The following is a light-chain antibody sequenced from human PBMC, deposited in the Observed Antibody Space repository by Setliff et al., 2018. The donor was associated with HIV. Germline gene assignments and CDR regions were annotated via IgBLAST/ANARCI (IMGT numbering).Light chain of an antibody. CDR1: SSDVGGYNS. CDR2: QVT. Sequence: QSGLTQPASVSGSPGQSITISCTGTSSDVGGYNSVSWFQQHPGKAPKLMIYQVTNRPSGLSNRFSGSKSGNTASLTISGLQAGDEADYYCSSFTSTSTYVFGTGTKVTVL. J-gene: IGLJ1*01. V-gene: IGLV2-14*01. CDR3: SSFTSTSTYV.